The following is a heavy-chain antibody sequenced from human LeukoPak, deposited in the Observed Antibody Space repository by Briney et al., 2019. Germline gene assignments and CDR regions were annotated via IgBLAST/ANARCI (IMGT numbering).Heavy chain of an antibody. CDR3: AKSPPGYYDSSGYYPD. V-gene: IGHV3-30*02. D-gene: IGHD3-22*01. J-gene: IGHJ4*02. Sequence: GGSLRLSCAASGFTFSSYGMHWVRQAPGKGLEWVAVIWYDGSNKYYADSVKGRFTISRDNSKNTLYLQMNSLRAEDTAVYYCAKSPPGYYDSSGYYPDWGQGTLVTVSS. CDR1: GFTFSSYG. CDR2: IWYDGSNK.